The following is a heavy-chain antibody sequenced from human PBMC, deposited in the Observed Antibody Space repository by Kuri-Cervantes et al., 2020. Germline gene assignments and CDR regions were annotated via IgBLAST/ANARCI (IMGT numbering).Heavy chain of an antibody. CDR3: ARVADDSSGWYIGAGGFDP. D-gene: IGHD6-19*01. CDR1: GFTFSSYG. Sequence: GGSLRLSCAASGFTFSSYGMHWVRQAPGKGLEWVSVIYSGGSTYYADSVKGRFTISRDNSKNTLYLQMDSLRAEDTAVYYCARVADDSSGWYIGAGGFDPWGQGTLVTVSS. V-gene: IGHV3-53*01. CDR2: IYSGGST. J-gene: IGHJ5*02.